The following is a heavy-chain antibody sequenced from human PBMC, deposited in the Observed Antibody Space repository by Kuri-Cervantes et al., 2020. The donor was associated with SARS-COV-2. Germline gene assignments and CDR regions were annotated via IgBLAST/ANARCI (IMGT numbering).Heavy chain of an antibody. J-gene: IGHJ4*02. Sequence: SVKVSCKASGGTFSSYAISWVRQAPGQGLEWMGGITPIFGTANYAQKSQGRVTVTADESTSTAYMELSSLRSEDTAVYYCATLPRRFLEWFPFGIAGDYWGQGTLVTVSS. CDR1: GGTFSSYA. CDR3: ATLPRRFLEWFPFGIAGDY. CDR2: ITPIFGTA. D-gene: IGHD3-3*01. V-gene: IGHV1-69*13.